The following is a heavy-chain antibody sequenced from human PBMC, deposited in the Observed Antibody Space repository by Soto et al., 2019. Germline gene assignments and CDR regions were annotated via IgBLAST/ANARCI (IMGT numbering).Heavy chain of an antibody. Sequence: GGSLRLSCAASGFTFSSYSMNWVRQAPGKGLEWVSYISSSSSTIYYADSVKGRFTISRDNAKNSLYLQMNSLRAEDTAVYYCARDLFGTIIYFDYWGQGTLVTVSS. CDR1: GFTFSSYS. D-gene: IGHD3-10*01. V-gene: IGHV3-48*01. CDR3: ARDLFGTIIYFDY. J-gene: IGHJ4*02. CDR2: ISSSSSTI.